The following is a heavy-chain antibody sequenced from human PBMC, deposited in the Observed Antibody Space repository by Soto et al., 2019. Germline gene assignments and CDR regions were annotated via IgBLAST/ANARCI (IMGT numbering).Heavy chain of an antibody. Sequence: QVQLVESGGGVVQSGRSLRLSCAASGFTFSSYAVHWVRQAPGKGLEWVAAISSDGTYKYYADSVKGRFTISRDNSKNTLYLQMNSLRAEDTAVYYCAVGYGGSRRNWFDPWGQGTLVTVSS. CDR1: GFTFSSYA. CDR3: AVGYGGSRRNWFDP. V-gene: IGHV3-30-3*01. J-gene: IGHJ5*02. CDR2: ISSDGTYK. D-gene: IGHD4-17*01.